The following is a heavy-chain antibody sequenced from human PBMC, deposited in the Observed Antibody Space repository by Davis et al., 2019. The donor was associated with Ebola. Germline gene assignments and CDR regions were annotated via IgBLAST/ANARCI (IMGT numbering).Heavy chain of an antibody. CDR1: LYILPSYV. Sequence: SVTVSRLASLYILPSYVICSLRQAPSQGLEWTGWISAYNRITNYAQKLQGSVTMTTDTSTRTAYMELRSLRSDDAAVYYCARDSSGDNNWDQGTLVTVSS. CDR2: ISAYNRIT. V-gene: IGHV1-18*01. CDR3: ARDSSGDNN. J-gene: IGHJ4*02. D-gene: IGHD6-19*01.